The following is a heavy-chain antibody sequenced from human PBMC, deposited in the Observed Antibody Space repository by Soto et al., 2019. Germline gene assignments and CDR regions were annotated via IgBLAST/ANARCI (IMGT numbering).Heavy chain of an antibody. CDR1: GGSISNSNW. Sequence: SETLSLTCGVFGGSISNSNWWTWVRQPPGKGLEWIGEIYHTGSTNYNPSLMSRVTISLDKPNNQFSLKLSSVTAADTAVYYCAHRPIVGAAIWGQGTLVTVSS. CDR3: AHRPIVGAAI. CDR2: IYHTGST. V-gene: IGHV4-4*02. J-gene: IGHJ4*02. D-gene: IGHD1-26*01.